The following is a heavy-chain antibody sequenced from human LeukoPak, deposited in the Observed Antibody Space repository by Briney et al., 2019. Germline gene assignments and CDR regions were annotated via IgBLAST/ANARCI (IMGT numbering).Heavy chain of an antibody. V-gene: IGHV1-24*01. J-gene: IGHJ3*02. Sequence: ASVKVSCKVSGYTLTELSMHWVRQAPGKGLEWMGGFDPEDGETIYAQKFQGRVAMTEDTSTDTAYMELSSLRSEDTAVYYCATGMGLVRGYDFWSGYYAFDIWGQGTMVTVSS. CDR3: ATGMGLVRGYDFWSGYYAFDI. CDR1: GYTLTELS. D-gene: IGHD3-3*01. CDR2: FDPEDGET.